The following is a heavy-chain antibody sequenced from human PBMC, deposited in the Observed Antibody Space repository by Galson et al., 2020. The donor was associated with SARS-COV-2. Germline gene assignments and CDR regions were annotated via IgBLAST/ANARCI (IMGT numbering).Heavy chain of an antibody. D-gene: IGHD3-22*01. CDR2: ISYDGSNK. CDR3: ASGSGYYLSAFDY. CDR1: GFTFSSYA. V-gene: IGHV3-30*04. Sequence: QLGESLKISCAASGFTFSSYAMHWVRQAPGKGLEWVAVISYDGSNKYYADSVKGRFTISRDNSKNTLYLQMNSLRAEDTAVYYCASGSGYYLSAFDYWGQGTLVTVSS. J-gene: IGHJ4*02.